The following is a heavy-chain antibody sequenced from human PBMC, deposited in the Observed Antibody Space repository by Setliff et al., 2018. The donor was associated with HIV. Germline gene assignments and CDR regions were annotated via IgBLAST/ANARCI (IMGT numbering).Heavy chain of an antibody. V-gene: IGHV1-69*13. CDR2: IIPIFGTT. CDR3: ARRRNYGSSGYGDYYYMDV. D-gene: IGHD3-22*01. J-gene: IGHJ6*03. CDR1: GGTFSSYP. Sequence: ASVKVSCKASGGTFSSYPISWVRQAPGQGLEWMGGIIPIFGTTHYAQKFQGRVTVTADESTSTAYMQLSSLRSDDTAVYYCARRRNYGSSGYGDYYYMDVWGKGTTVTVSS.